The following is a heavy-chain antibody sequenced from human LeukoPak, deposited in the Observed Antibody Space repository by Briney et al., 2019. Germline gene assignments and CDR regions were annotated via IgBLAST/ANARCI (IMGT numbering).Heavy chain of an antibody. CDR1: GFTFSYYG. D-gene: IGHD3-22*01. J-gene: IGHJ4*02. CDR3: ARRAGDYSHPYDY. V-gene: IGHV3-23*01. Sequence: GGSLRLSCAASGFTFSYYGMTWVRQAPGKGLEWVSTFSGSRGSAYYADSVKGRFIISRDNSKNTLDLQMNSLRAEDTAVYYCARRAGDYSHPYDYWGQGTLVTVSS. CDR2: FSGSRGSA.